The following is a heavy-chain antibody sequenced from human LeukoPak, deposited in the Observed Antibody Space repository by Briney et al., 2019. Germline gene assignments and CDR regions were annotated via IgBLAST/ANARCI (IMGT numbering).Heavy chain of an antibody. CDR3: ASFTSSWHP. V-gene: IGHV3-66*01. J-gene: IGHJ1*01. CDR1: GFTVSGDN. D-gene: IGHD6-13*01. CDR2: LHSGGDT. Sequence: GGSLRLYCADSGFTVSGDNMSWVRQSQAKGLEWVATLHSGGDTYYADSVKGRFTISRDDSKNMVYLQMNNLRVEDTALYYCASFTSSWHPWGQGTPVTVFS.